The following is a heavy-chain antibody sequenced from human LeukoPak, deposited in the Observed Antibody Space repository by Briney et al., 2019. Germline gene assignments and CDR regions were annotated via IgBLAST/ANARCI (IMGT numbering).Heavy chain of an antibody. Sequence: PGGSLRLSCAASGFTFSSYWMSWVRQAPGKALEWVANIKQDGSEKYYVDSVKGRFTISRDNAKNSLYLQMNSLRAEDTAVYYCARDFCSSTSCYTRGLDYWGQGTLVTVSS. CDR2: IKQDGSEK. V-gene: IGHV3-7*01. CDR1: GFTFSSYW. CDR3: ARDFCSSTSCYTRGLDY. J-gene: IGHJ4*02. D-gene: IGHD2-2*02.